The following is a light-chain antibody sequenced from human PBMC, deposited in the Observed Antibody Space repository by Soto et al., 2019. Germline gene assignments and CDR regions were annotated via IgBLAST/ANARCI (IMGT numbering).Light chain of an antibody. V-gene: IGKV3-15*01. CDR1: QNVNSN. J-gene: IGKJ4*01. Sequence: EIVMTQSPATVSVSPGERATLSCRASQNVNSNLAWYQQKPGQPPRLLIYGAYTRATGVPARFSGSGSGTEFTLTINSLQSEDFAVYYCQPYNSWPPLTFGGGTKVEIK. CDR3: QPYNSWPPLT. CDR2: GAY.